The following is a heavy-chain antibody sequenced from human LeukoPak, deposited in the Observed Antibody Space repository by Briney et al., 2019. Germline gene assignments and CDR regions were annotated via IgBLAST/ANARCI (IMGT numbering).Heavy chain of an antibody. D-gene: IGHD3-22*01. CDR2: INPNSGGT. CDR3: ARELNYDSSGYYFDY. Sequence: ASVKASCKASGYTFTVYFMHWVRQAPGQGLEWMGWINPNSGGTNYAQKFQGRVTMTRDTSISTAYMELSRLRSDDTAAYYCARELNYDSSGYYFDYWGQGTLVTVSS. CDR1: GYTFTVYF. V-gene: IGHV1-2*02. J-gene: IGHJ4*02.